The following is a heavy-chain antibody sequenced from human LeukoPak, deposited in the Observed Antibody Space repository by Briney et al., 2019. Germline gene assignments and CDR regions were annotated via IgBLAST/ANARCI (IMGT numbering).Heavy chain of an antibody. CDR3: ARDEDDYGDYENY. Sequence: GGSLRLSCAASGFTFSSYSMNWVRQAPGKGLEWVSSISSSSSYIYYADSVKGRFTISRDNAKNSLYLQMNSLRAEDTAVYYCARDEDDYGDYENYWGQGTLVTVSS. V-gene: IGHV3-21*01. CDR2: ISSSSSYI. CDR1: GFTFSSYS. J-gene: IGHJ4*02. D-gene: IGHD4-17*01.